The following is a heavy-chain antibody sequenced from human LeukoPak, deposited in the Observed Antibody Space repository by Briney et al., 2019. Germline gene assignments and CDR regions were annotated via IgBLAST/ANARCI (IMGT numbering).Heavy chain of an antibody. D-gene: IGHD6-19*01. V-gene: IGHV3-21*01. Sequence: PGGSLRLSCAASGFTFSSYSMNWVRQAPGKGLEWVSSISSSSSYIYYADSVKGRFTISRDNAKNSLYLQMNSLSAEDTAVYYCARVRVGSGWYYFDYWGQGTLVTVSS. J-gene: IGHJ4*02. CDR3: ARVRVGSGWYYFDY. CDR2: ISSSSSYI. CDR1: GFTFSSYS.